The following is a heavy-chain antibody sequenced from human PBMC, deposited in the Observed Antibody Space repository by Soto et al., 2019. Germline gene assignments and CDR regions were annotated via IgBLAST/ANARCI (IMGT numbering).Heavy chain of an antibody. V-gene: IGHV4-30-4*01. CDR2: IYYSGFT. CDR1: GGSISSGDYY. J-gene: IGHJ4*02. CDR3: ARSDNYVPFDH. Sequence: QVQLQESGPGLVKPSQTLSLTCTVSGGSISSGDYYWSWIRQPPGKGLEWIGYIYYSGFTYYNPSXTSXLTMSVDTSKNQFSLKLSSVIAADTAVYYCARSDNYVPFDHWGQGTLVTVSS. D-gene: IGHD4-4*01.